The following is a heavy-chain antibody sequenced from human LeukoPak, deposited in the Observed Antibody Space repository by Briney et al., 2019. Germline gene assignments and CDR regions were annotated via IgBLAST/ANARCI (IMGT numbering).Heavy chain of an antibody. V-gene: IGHV3-7*02. CDR1: GFIFSSYW. J-gene: IGHJ6*02. Sequence: GGSLRLSCAASGFIFSSYWMSWVRQAPGKGLEWVANIKQDGSVKYYVDSVKGRFTISRDNAKNSLYLQMTSLRAEDTAVYYCARLGYCSSTNCFNGMDVWGQGTTATVSS. CDR2: IKQDGSVK. CDR3: ARLGYCSSTNCFNGMDV. D-gene: IGHD2-2*01.